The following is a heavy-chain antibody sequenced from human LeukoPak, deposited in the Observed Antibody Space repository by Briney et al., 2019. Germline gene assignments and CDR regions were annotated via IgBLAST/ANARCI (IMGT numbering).Heavy chain of an antibody. CDR2: IRYDGSNK. V-gene: IGHV3-30*02. Sequence: GGSLRLSCAASGFTFSSYGMHWVSQAPGKGLEGVAFIRYDGSNKYYADSVKGRFTISRDNSKNTLYLQMNSLRAEDTAVYYCAKDLGSYFDYWGQGTLVTVSS. D-gene: IGHD3-16*01. CDR1: GFTFSSYG. CDR3: AKDLGSYFDY. J-gene: IGHJ4*02.